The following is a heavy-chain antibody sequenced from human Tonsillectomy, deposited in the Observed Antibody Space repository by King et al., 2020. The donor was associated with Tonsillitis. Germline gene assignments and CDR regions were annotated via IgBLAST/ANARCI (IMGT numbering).Heavy chain of an antibody. CDR1: GFTFSDYY. CDR3: ARHWGDGYNDGTYNYYMDV. V-gene: IGHV3-11*01. Sequence: VQLVESGGGLVKPGVSLRLSCAASGFTFSDYYMSWIRQAPGRGLEWVSYISSSGSTIYYADSVKGRFTISRDNAKNSLYLQMNSLRAEDTAVYYCARHWGDGYNDGTYNYYMDVWGKGTTVTVSS. CDR2: ISSSGSTI. D-gene: IGHD5-24*01. J-gene: IGHJ6*03.